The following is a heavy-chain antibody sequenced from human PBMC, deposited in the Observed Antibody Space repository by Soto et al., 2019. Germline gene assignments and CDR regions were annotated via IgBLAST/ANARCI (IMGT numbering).Heavy chain of an antibody. D-gene: IGHD3-3*01. J-gene: IGHJ4*02. CDR3: VHRRATSYYDFWSGYYTEPPFDY. V-gene: IGHV2-5*01. CDR1: GFSLSTSGVG. Sequence: SVPTLVNPTQTLTLTCTFSGFSLSTSGVGVGWIRQPPGKALEWLALIYWSDDKRYSPSLKSRLTITKDTSKNQVVLTMTNMDPVDTATYYCVHRRATSYYDFWSGYYTEPPFDYWGQGTLVTVSS. CDR2: IYWSDDK.